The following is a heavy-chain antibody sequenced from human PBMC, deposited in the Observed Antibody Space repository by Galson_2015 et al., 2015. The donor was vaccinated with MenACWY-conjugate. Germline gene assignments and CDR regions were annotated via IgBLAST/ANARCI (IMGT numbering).Heavy chain of an antibody. V-gene: IGHV3-53*01. CDR2: IYRDGKT. CDR1: GFSVSSEY. D-gene: IGHD3-22*01. Sequence: SLRLSFAASGFSVSSEYMSWVRQAPGKGLEWVSIIYRDGKTFYADSVQGRFIISRDNSKNTLYLQMNSLTAEDTAVYYCARESGDSSGHPSSWGQGTLVTVSS. CDR3: ARESGDSSGHPSS. J-gene: IGHJ5*02.